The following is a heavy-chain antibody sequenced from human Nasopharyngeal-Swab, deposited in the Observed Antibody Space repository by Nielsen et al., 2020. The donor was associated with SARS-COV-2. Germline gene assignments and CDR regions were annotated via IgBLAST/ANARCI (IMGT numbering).Heavy chain of an antibody. D-gene: IGHD3-9*01. CDR3: ARGPMYYKSLTGFQNYYFDY. CDR2: IWYDGRKK. Sequence: GESLKISCVASGFTYKYGMNWVRQAPGKGLEWVSVIWYDGRKKFYAESVKGRFSISRDSSKNTVYLQMNSLRAEDSAVYYCARGPMYYKSLTGFQNYYFDYWGQGTLVTVSS. V-gene: IGHV3-33*01. J-gene: IGHJ4*02. CDR1: GFTYKYG.